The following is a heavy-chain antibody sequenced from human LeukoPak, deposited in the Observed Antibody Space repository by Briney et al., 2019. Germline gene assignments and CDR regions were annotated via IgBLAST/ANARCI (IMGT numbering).Heavy chain of an antibody. CDR3: ARVVVVVAATRQEDY. D-gene: IGHD2-15*01. J-gene: IGHJ4*02. Sequence: SVKVSCKASGGTFSSYAISWVRQAPGQGLEWMGRIIPIFGTANYAQKFQGRVTITTDESTSTAYMELSSLRSEDTAVYYCARVVVVVAATRQEDYWGQGTLVTVSS. V-gene: IGHV1-69*05. CDR1: GGTFSSYA. CDR2: IIPIFGTA.